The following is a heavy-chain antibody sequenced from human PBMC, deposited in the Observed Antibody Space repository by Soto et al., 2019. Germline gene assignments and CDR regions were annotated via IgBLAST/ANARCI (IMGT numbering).Heavy chain of an antibody. CDR2: ISSESGTI. CDR1: GFSFSHYS. Sequence: GGSLRLSCAASGFSFSHYSMIWVRQAPGKGLEWLSYISSESGTIYYAESVKGRFTVSRDNAKNSLYLQMNSLRDEDSAVYYCARAYGDYDSPVDYWGQGTLVTVSS. V-gene: IGHV3-48*02. J-gene: IGHJ4*02. CDR3: ARAYGDYDSPVDY. D-gene: IGHD4-17*01.